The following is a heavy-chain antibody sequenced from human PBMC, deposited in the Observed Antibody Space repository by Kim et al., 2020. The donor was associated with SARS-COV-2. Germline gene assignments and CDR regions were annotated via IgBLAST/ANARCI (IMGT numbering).Heavy chain of an antibody. V-gene: IGHV3-9*01. CDR3: AKDAGAHYYYGSGRRAGYFDL. Sequence: GGSLRLSCAASGFTFGDYAMHWVRQAPGKGLEWGSGISWNSGSIGYADSVKGRFTISRDNAKNSLYLQMNSLRAEDTALYYCAKDAGAHYYYGSGRRAGYFDLWGRGTLVTVSS. D-gene: IGHD3-10*01. CDR2: ISWNSGSI. CDR1: GFTFGDYA. J-gene: IGHJ2*01.